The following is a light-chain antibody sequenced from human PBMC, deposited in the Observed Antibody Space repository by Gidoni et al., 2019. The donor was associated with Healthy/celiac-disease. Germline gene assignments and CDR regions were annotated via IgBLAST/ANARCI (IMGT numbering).Light chain of an antibody. V-gene: IGKV1-39*01. CDR3: QQSYSTPRT. Sequence: DIQMTQSPSSLSASVGDRVTITGRASQSISSYLNWYQQKPGKAPKLLIYAASSLQIGVPSRFSGSGSWTDFTLTISSLQPEDFATYYCQQSYSTPRTFGQGTKVEIK. J-gene: IGKJ1*01. CDR2: AAS. CDR1: QSISSY.